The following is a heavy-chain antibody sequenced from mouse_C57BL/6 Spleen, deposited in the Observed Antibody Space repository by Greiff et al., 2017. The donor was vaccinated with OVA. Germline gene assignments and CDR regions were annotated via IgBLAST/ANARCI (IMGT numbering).Heavy chain of an antibody. CDR3: ARLSGYYAMDY. J-gene: IGHJ4*01. CDR2: ISYDGSN. CDR1: GYSITSGYY. Sequence: EVQLVESGPGLVKPSQSLSLTCSVTGYSITSGYYWNWIRQFPGNKLEWMGYISYDGSNNYNPSLKNRISITSDTSKNQFFLKLNSVTTEDTATYYCARLSGYYAMDYWGQGTSVTVSS. V-gene: IGHV3-6*01.